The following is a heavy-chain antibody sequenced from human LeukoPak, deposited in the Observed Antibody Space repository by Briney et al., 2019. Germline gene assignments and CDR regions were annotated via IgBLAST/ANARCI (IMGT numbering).Heavy chain of an antibody. D-gene: IGHD2-15*01. CDR1: GGSISGYH. Sequence: SETLSLTCTVSGGSISGYHWSWIRQPPGKGPEWIGYIYYSGSTNYNPSLKSRVTISVDTSKNQFSLKLSSVTAADTAVYYCARLGMVGAFEYWGQGTLVTVSS. J-gene: IGHJ4*02. CDR2: IYYSGST. V-gene: IGHV4-59*08. CDR3: ARLGMVGAFEY.